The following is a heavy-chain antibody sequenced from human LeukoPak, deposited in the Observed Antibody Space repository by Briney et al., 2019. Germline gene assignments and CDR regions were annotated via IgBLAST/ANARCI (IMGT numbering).Heavy chain of an antibody. CDR1: GFTFSSYW. V-gene: IGHV3-7*03. J-gene: IGHJ4*02. CDR2: IKQDGSGK. Sequence: GGSLRLSCAASGFTFSSYWMSWVRQAPGKGLEWVANIKQDGSGKYYVDSVKGRFTISRDNAKNSLYLQMNSLRAEDTAVYYCARDYSSGWYDYWGQGTLVTISS. CDR3: ARDYSSGWYDY. D-gene: IGHD6-19*01.